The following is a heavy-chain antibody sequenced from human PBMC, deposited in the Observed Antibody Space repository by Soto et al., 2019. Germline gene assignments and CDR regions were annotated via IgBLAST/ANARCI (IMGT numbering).Heavy chain of an antibody. Sequence: KPSETLSLTCGVSGGSMSEYFWSWIRQSPGKGLEWIGYIYYLGSTDYNPSLKSRVTISVDTSKRQFSLRLTSVTAADTAVYYCARDGYDGSGSPYPAYWGPGTQVTVSS. CDR3: ARDGYDGSGSPYPAY. J-gene: IGHJ4*02. CDR1: GGSMSEYF. V-gene: IGHV4-59*01. D-gene: IGHD3-10*01. CDR2: IYYLGST.